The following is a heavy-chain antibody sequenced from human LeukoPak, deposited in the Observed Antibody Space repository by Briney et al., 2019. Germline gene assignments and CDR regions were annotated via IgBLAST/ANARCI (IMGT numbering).Heavy chain of an antibody. D-gene: IGHD3-22*01. Sequence: GGSLRLSCAAAGFTVSSNYMSWVRQAPGKGLEWVSLISGDGGSTYYADSVKGRFTISRDNSKNSLYLQRNSLRTEDTALYYCAKDAPSYYYDSSGFPDVWGQGTTVTVSS. CDR2: ISGDGGST. J-gene: IGHJ6*02. CDR1: GFTVSSNY. V-gene: IGHV3-43*02. CDR3: AKDAPSYYYDSSGFPDV.